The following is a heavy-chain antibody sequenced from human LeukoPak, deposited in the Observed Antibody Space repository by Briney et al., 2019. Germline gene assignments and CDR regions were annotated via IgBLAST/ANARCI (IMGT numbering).Heavy chain of an antibody. CDR2: ISSSSSYI. J-gene: IGHJ4*02. CDR3: ARGLGNILTGYYNWGPDY. CDR1: GFTFSSYS. Sequence: GGSLRLSCAASGFTFSSYSMNWVRQAPGKGLEWVSSISSSSSYIYYADSVKGRFTISRDNAKNSLYLQMNSLRAEDTAVYYCARGLGNILTGYYNWGPDYWGQGTLVTVSS. V-gene: IGHV3-21*01. D-gene: IGHD3-9*01.